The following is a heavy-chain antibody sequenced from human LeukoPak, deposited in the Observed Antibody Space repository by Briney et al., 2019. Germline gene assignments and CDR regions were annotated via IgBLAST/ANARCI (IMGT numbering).Heavy chain of an antibody. CDR2: ISAYNGNT. CDR3: ARGIVITIFGVVTPYYFDY. Sequence: GASVKVSCKASGYTFTSYGISWVRQAPGQGPEWMGWISAYNGNTNYAQKLQGRVTMTTDTSTSTAYMELRSLRSDDTAVYYCARGIVITIFGVVTPYYFDYWGQGTLVTVSS. D-gene: IGHD3-3*01. CDR1: GYTFTSYG. V-gene: IGHV1-18*01. J-gene: IGHJ4*02.